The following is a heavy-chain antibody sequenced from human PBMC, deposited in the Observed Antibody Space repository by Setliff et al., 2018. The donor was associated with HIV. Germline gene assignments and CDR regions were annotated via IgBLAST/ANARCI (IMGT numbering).Heavy chain of an antibody. J-gene: IGHJ4*02. CDR1: GYTFASFG. D-gene: IGHD5-12*01. V-gene: IGHV1-18*01. CDR2: IGGDNGIP. CDR3: AFSKQMATMAFDY. Sequence: ASVKVSCKASGYTFASFGISWVRQAPGQGPEWVGWIGGDNGIPSYAQKLRDRVTLTADTSTKTVFMELRSLRSDDTAVYYCAFSKQMATMAFDYWGQGALVTVSS.